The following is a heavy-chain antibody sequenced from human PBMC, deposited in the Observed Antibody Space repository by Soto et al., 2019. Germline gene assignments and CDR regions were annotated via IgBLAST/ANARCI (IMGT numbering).Heavy chain of an antibody. CDR3: TRYTSTSRYSYFGMDV. Sequence: GGSLRLSCTGSGFTFGDYAISWSRQAPGKGLEWVGVIRSKAYGETKDYAASVKGRFTILRDDSKSIAYLQTNSLQSEDTGVYYCTRYTSTSRYSYFGMDVWGHGTTVTVSS. J-gene: IGHJ6*02. D-gene: IGHD2-2*01. CDR1: GFTFGDYA. V-gene: IGHV3-49*03. CDR2: IRSKAYGETK.